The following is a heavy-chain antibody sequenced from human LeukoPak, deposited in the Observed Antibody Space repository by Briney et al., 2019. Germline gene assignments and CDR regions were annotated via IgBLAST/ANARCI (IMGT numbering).Heavy chain of an antibody. CDR3: ARDAVVGATPDI. D-gene: IGHD1-26*01. V-gene: IGHV1-46*01. Sequence: ASVKISCKASGYTFTSYYMHWVRQAPGQGLEWMGIINPSGGSTSYAQKFQGRVTMTRDTSTSTVYMELSSLRSEDTAVYYCARDAVVGATPDIWGQGTMVTVSS. J-gene: IGHJ3*02. CDR1: GYTFTSYY. CDR2: INPSGGST.